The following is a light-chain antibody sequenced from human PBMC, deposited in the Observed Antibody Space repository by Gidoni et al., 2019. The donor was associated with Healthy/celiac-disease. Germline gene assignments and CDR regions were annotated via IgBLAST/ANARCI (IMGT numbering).Light chain of an antibody. V-gene: IGKV4-1*01. Sequence: DIVMTQSPASLAVSLGERATINCKSSQSVLSSSNNKNYLAWYQQKPGQPPKLISYWASTRESGVPDRFSGSGSVTDFTLTISSLQAEDVAVYYCQQYYSTPPWTFXXXTKVEIK. J-gene: IGKJ1*01. CDR2: WAS. CDR3: QQYYSTPPWT. CDR1: QSVLSSSNNKNY.